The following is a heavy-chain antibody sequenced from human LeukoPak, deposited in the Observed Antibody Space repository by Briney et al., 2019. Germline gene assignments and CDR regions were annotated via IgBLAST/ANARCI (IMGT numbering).Heavy chain of an antibody. CDR3: ASGTFDGYGDYDRGHYFDH. CDR2: IYYSGLT. V-gene: IGHV4-39*02. CDR1: GGSITSSSSY. D-gene: IGHD4-17*01. J-gene: IGHJ4*02. Sequence: PSETLSLTCTVSGGSITSSSSYWGWVRQPPGKGPEWIGSIYYSGLTYDNTSLKSRVSISVDPAKNHFSLKVTSVTTADTAVYYCASGTFDGYGDYDRGHYFDHWGQGTLVTVSS.